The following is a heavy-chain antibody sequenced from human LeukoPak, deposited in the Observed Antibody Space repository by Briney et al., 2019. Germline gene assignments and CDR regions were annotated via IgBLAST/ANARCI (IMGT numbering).Heavy chain of an antibody. D-gene: IGHD3-16*01. CDR2: IYHSGST. Sequence: PSETLSLTCTVSGYSISSGYYWGWIRQPPGEGLEWIGSIYHSGSTYYNPSLKSRVTISVDTSKNQFSLKLSSVTAADTAVYYCARVKLGGTYYFDYWGQGTLVTVSS. V-gene: IGHV4-38-2*02. CDR1: GYSISSGYY. CDR3: ARVKLGGTYYFDY. J-gene: IGHJ4*02.